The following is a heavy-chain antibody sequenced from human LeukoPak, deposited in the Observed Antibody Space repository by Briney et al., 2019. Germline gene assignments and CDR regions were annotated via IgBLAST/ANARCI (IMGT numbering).Heavy chain of an antibody. Sequence: GGSLRLSCAASGFTVSNNFMNWVRQAPGKGLEWVSIIYSGGNTYYAESVKGRFTISRDNSKNTLYLQMNSLRTEDTAVYFCARDSAAYMYGFVGFWGQGTLVTVSS. J-gene: IGHJ4*02. V-gene: IGHV3-53*01. CDR3: ARDSAAYMYGFVGF. CDR1: GFTVSNNF. D-gene: IGHD3-10*01. CDR2: IYSGGNT.